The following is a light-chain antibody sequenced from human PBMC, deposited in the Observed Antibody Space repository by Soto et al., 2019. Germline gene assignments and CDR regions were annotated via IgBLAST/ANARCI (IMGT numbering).Light chain of an antibody. CDR1: QAVISGY. CDR2: GVS. Sequence: EIVLTQSPGALSLSPGEGATLSCRASQAVISGYLAWYQQKPGQAPRLLMYGVSSRPTGISDRFSGSGSGTECVIIITILEPEYFALYYCQQYGVPPFNFGQGTKLQIK. CDR3: QQYGVPPFN. V-gene: IGKV3-20*01. J-gene: IGKJ2*01.